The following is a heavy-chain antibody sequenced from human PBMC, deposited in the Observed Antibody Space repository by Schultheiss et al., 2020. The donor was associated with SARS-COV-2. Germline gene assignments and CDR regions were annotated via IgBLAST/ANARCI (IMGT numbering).Heavy chain of an antibody. CDR1: GYTFTSYG. V-gene: IGHV1-18*01. D-gene: IGHD3-10*01. CDR3: ALDGVVQGVMLGGY. J-gene: IGHJ4*02. CDR2: ISAYNGNT. Sequence: ASVKVSCKASGYTFTSYGISWVRQAPGQGLEWMGWISAYNGNTNYAQKLQGRVTMTRNTSISTAYMELSSLRSEDTAVYYCALDGVVQGVMLGGYWGQGTLVTVSS.